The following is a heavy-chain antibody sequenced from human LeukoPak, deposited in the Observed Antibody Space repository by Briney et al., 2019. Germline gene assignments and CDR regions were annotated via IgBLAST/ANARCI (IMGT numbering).Heavy chain of an antibody. CDR1: GFTVSSYG. J-gene: IGHJ5*02. CDR2: VYSDGVT. V-gene: IGHV3-66*02. CDR3: VRDRAEGRAWVEFDP. Sequence: PGGSLRLSYAASGFTVSSYGMSWVRQAPGKGPEWVSLVYSDGVTRYADSVQGRFTISRDNSKNTVYLQMNNLRVEDTAAYHCVRDRAEGRAWVEFDPWGQGILVTVSS.